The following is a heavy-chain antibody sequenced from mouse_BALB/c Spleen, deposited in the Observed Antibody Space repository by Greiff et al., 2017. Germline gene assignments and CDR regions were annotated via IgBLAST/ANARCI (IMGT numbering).Heavy chain of an antibody. CDR2: ISSGSSTI. J-gene: IGHJ4*01. Sequence: EVMLVESGGGLVQPGGSRKLSCAASGFTFSSFGMHWVRQAPEKGLEWVAYISSGSSTIYYADTVKGRFTISRDNPKNTLFLQMTSLRSEDTAMYYCARDGAMDYWGQGTSVTVSS. CDR1: GFTFSSFG. V-gene: IGHV5-17*02. CDR3: ARDGAMDY.